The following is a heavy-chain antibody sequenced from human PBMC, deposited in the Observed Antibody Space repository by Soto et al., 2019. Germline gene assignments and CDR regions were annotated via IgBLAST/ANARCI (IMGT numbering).Heavy chain of an antibody. CDR2: IYYSGST. J-gene: IGHJ6*02. V-gene: IGHV4-59*01. Sequence: SETLSLTCTISGGSIRSYYWSWIRQPPGKGLEWIGYIYYSGSTNYNPSLKSRVTISVDTSKNQFSLKLSSVTAADTAVYYCAREKEWSYGHYYYYYGMDVWGQGTTVTVSS. CDR3: AREKEWSYGHYYYYYGMDV. CDR1: GGSIRSYY. D-gene: IGHD5-18*01.